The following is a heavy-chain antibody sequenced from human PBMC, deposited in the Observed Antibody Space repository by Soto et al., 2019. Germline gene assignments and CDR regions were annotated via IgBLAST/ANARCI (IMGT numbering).Heavy chain of an antibody. Sequence: SXKVSCEAAGYTFANYGITWVRQAPGQPLEWLGWISLYSDGTNYAQKFQGRVSMTTDTSTTTAYMELRSLRSDDTAVYYCVRVVPGAEAWFGPWGQGTLVTVSS. J-gene: IGHJ5*02. D-gene: IGHD2-2*01. CDR3: VRVVPGAEAWFGP. CDR2: ISLYSDGT. CDR1: GYTFANYG. V-gene: IGHV1-18*01.